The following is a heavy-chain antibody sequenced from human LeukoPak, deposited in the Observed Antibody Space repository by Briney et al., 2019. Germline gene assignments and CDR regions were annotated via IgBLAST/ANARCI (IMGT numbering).Heavy chain of an antibody. V-gene: IGHV1-69*13. Sequence: GASVKVSCKASGGTFSSYAISWVRQAPGQGLEWMGGIIPIFGTASYAQKFQGRVTITADESTSTAYMELSSLRSEDTAVYYCARAGERRGSYSLDYWGQGTLVTVSS. CDR3: ARAGERRGSYSLDY. J-gene: IGHJ4*02. CDR1: GGTFSSYA. D-gene: IGHD1-26*01. CDR2: IIPIFGTA.